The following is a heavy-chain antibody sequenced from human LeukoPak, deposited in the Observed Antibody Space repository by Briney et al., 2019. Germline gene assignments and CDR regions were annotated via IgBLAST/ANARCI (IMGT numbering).Heavy chain of an antibody. CDR2: IYYSGST. D-gene: IGHD3-10*01. J-gene: IGHJ4*02. CDR3: ARVLLGFGEFYFDY. V-gene: IGHV4-39*07. CDR1: GGSISSSSYY. Sequence: PSETLSLTCTVSGGSISSSSYYWGWIRQPPGKGLEWIGSIYYSGSTYYNPSLKSRVTISVDTSKNQFSLKLSSVTAADTAVYYCARVLLGFGEFYFDYWGQGTLVTVSS.